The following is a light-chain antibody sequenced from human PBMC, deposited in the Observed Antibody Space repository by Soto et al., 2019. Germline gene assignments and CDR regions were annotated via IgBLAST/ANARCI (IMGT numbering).Light chain of an antibody. CDR3: TSYTSSTPFYV. CDR1: SSDVDGYDY. Sequence: QSVLTQPASVSGSPGQSITISCTGTSSDVDGYDYVSWYQQHPGQAPKLIIYDVYNRPSGVSHRFSGSKSGDTASLTISGLQAEDEADYYCTSYTSSTPFYVFGTGTKVTVL. CDR2: DVY. V-gene: IGLV2-14*03. J-gene: IGLJ1*01.